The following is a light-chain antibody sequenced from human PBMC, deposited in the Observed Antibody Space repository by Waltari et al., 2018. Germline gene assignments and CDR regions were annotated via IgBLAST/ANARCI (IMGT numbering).Light chain of an antibody. J-gene: IGLJ2*01. CDR3: CSYGGVNTLGVL. CDR1: SAHVGRFNL. CDR2: EVN. Sequence: QSALTQPASVSGSPGQSITITCPGSSAHVGRFNLGSWYQHPPGQAPRLLIYEVNERPSGIPSRFSGSKSGNTASLTISGLQIEDEADYYCCSYGGVNTLGVLFGGGSKLTV. V-gene: IGLV2-23*02.